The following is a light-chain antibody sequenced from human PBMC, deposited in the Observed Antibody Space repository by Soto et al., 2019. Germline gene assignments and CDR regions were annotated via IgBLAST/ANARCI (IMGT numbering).Light chain of an antibody. CDR1: QSVRSER. Sequence: IVLTQSPDTLSLSPGERVTLSFSASQSVRSERLAWYQQKPGQAPRLVIFDTSFRASGFPQRFSGSGSGTYFSLTISRLEPEDFAVYYCQQYDVLPITFGLGTRLEI. CDR3: QQYDVLPIT. J-gene: IGKJ5*01. V-gene: IGKV3-20*01. CDR2: DTS.